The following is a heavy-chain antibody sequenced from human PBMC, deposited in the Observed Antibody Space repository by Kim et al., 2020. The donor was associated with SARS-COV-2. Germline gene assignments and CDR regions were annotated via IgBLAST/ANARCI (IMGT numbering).Heavy chain of an antibody. V-gene: IGHV4-59*01. J-gene: IGHJ3*02. CDR1: GGSISSYY. Sequence: SETLSLTCTVSGGSISSYYWSWIRQPPGKGLEWIGYIYYSGSTNYNPSLKSRVTISVDTSKNQFSLKLSSVTAADTAVYYCARDQGYSSGYSDAFDIWGQGTMVTVSS. CDR2: IYYSGST. D-gene: IGHD3-22*01. CDR3: ARDQGYSSGYSDAFDI.